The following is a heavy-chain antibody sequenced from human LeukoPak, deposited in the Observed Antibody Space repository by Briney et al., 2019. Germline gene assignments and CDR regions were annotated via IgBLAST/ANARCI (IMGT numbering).Heavy chain of an antibody. J-gene: IGHJ5*02. CDR2: INPNSGGT. V-gene: IGHV1-2*02. D-gene: IGHD2-2*03. CDR3: ARSGYCSSTSCYNWFDP. CDR1: GYTFTGYY. Sequence: GASVKVSCKASGYTFTGYYMHWVRQAPGQGLEWMGWINPNSGGTNYAQKFQGRVTMTRDTSISTAYMELSRLRPDDTAVYYCARSGYCSSTSCYNWFDPWGQGTLVTVSS.